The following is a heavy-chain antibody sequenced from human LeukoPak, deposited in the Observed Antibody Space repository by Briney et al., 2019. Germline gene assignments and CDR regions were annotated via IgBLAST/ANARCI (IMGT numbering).Heavy chain of an antibody. CDR3: AKDYTICAGDCSSPGDAFDL. Sequence: GGSLRLSCAASGFTFSRSSMSWVRQSPGKGLEWVSGISGSGDDSSSGGTTHYEDSVRGRFTISRDNSKNTLHLEMNSLRVEDTALYYCAKDYTICAGDCSSPGDAFDLWGQGTMVTVSS. J-gene: IGHJ3*01. D-gene: IGHD2-21*02. CDR2: ISGSGDDSSSGGTT. V-gene: IGHV3-23*04. CDR1: GFTFSRSS.